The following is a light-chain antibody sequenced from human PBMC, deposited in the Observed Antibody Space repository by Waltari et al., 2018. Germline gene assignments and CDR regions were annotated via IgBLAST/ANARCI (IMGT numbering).Light chain of an antibody. V-gene: IGLV3-19*01. CDR1: ILRTYY. CDR3: SSRELSGHVV. Sequence: SSDLTQDPDVSVALGQTVRITCQGDILRTYYGNWCRQKPGKAPELVIYGKNNRPSGIPYRFSASSSENTASLIITGAQAEDEADYYCSSRELSGHVVFGGGTRLTVL. J-gene: IGLJ2*01. CDR2: GKN.